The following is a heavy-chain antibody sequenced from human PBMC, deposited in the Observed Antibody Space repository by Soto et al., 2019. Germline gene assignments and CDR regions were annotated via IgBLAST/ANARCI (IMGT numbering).Heavy chain of an antibody. Sequence: EVQLVESGGGLVKPGGSLRLSCAASGFTFSSYSMNLVRQAPGKGLEWVSSISSSSSYIYYADSVKGRFTISRDNAKNSLYLQMNSLRAEDTAVFYCARDLWAFDYWGQGTLVTVSS. J-gene: IGHJ4*02. CDR3: ARDLWAFDY. D-gene: IGHD3-10*01. CDR2: ISSSSSYI. CDR1: GFTFSSYS. V-gene: IGHV3-21*01.